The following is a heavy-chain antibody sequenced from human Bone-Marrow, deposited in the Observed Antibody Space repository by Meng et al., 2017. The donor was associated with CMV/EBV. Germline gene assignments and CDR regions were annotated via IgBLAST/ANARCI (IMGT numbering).Heavy chain of an antibody. CDR2: INPNSGGT. J-gene: IGHJ5*02. CDR1: GFTFTGYY. D-gene: IGHD6-19*01. Sequence: GGSLRLSCAASGFTFTGYYMHWVRQAPGQGLEWMGWINPNSGGTNYAQKFQGRVTMTRDTSISTAYMELSRLRSDDTAVYYCAREGLRGYGSSWVDPWGQGTLVTVSS. CDR3: AREGLRGYGSSWVDP. V-gene: IGHV1-2*02.